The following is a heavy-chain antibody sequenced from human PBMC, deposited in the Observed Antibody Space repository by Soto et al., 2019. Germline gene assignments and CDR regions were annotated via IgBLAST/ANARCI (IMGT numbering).Heavy chain of an antibody. D-gene: IGHD3-3*01. CDR1: NGSFSDYY. Sequence: SETLSLTCGVYNGSFSDYYWTWIRKPPGKGLEWIGEVNLSGYTSYNSSLKSRVTISIDTSKNQFSLKMSSLTAADTAMYYCARGKFGFTYYYYYHLDVWGKGTTVTVSS. CDR2: VNLSGYT. J-gene: IGHJ6*03. CDR3: ARGKFGFTYYYYYHLDV. V-gene: IGHV4-34*01.